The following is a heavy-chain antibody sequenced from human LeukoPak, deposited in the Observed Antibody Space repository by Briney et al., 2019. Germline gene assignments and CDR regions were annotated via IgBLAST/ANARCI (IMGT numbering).Heavy chain of an antibody. J-gene: IGHJ5*02. CDR1: GGSISSYY. Sequence: SETLSLTCTVSGGSISSYYWSWIRQPPGKGLEWIGYIYYSGSTNYNPSLKSRVTISVDTSKNQFSLKLSSVTAADTAVYYCARVGYCSSTSCYSIVPNWFDPWGQGTLVTVSS. CDR2: IYYSGST. V-gene: IGHV4-59*01. CDR3: ARVGYCSSTSCYSIVPNWFDP. D-gene: IGHD2-2*01.